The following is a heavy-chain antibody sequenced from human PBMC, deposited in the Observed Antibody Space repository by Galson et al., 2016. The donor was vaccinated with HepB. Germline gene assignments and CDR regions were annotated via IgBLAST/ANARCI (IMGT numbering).Heavy chain of an antibody. J-gene: IGHJ4*02. CDR1: GDSVSSNSAA. V-gene: IGHV6-1*01. CDR2: TYYRSKWYN. CDR3: AKETPLHPTLDY. Sequence: CAISGDSVSSNSAAWNWIRQSPSRGLEWLGRTYYRSKWYNDYALSVKSRITINPDTSKNQFSLQLNSVTPEDTAVYYCAKETPLHPTLDYWGQGTLVTVSS.